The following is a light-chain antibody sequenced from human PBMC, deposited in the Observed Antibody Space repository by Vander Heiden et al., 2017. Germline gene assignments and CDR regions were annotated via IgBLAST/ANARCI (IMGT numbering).Light chain of an antibody. V-gene: IGKV3-15*01. CDR2: GAS. J-gene: IGKJ1*01. CDR3: QQYSNWPRT. CDR1: QSVSRN. Sequence: EIVMTQSPATLSVSPGERATLSCRARQSVSRNLARYQQKPGQAPRLLIYGASTRATGIPARFSGSGSGAEFTLTISSLQSEDFTDYCCQQYSNWPRTFGQGTKVEIK.